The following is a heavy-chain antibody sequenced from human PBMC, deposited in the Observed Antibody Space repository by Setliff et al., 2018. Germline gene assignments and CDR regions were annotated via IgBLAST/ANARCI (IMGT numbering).Heavy chain of an antibody. J-gene: IGHJ4*02. CDR2: INWSGGST. CDR3: AKNPTIAAAVMYFDY. D-gene: IGHD6-13*01. CDR1: GFTFDDYG. V-gene: IGHV3-20*04. Sequence: PGGSLRLSCAASGFTFDDYGMSWVRQPPGKGLEWVSGINWSGGSTNYADSVKGRFTISRDNAKNSLYLQMNSLSAEDTAVYYCAKNPTIAAAVMYFDYWGQGTLVTVSS.